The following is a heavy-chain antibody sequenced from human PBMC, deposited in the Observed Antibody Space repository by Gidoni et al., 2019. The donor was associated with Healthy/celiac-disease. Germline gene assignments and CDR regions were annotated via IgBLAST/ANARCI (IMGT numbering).Heavy chain of an antibody. J-gene: IGHJ4*02. Sequence: EVQLVESGGGVVQPGRSLRLACAASGFTFDDYAMHWVRQSPGKGLEWVSGISWNSGSIGYADSVKGRFTISRDNAKNSLYLQMNSLRAEDTALYYCAKALRYGDSGYYFDYWGQGTLVTVSS. V-gene: IGHV3-9*01. CDR3: AKALRYGDSGYYFDY. CDR2: ISWNSGSI. CDR1: GFTFDDYA. D-gene: IGHD4-17*01.